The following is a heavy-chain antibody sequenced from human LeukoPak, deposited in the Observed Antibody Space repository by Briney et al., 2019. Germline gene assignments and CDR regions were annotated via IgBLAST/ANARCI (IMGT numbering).Heavy chain of an antibody. CDR3: ARDRITWGEPFDT. D-gene: IGHD7-27*01. Sequence: PGGSLRLSCAASGFTFSAYTMNWVRQAPGKGLEWVSSIRGSGSDIDYADSVKGRFTISRDNAQNSLYLQMSSLRVEDTAVYYCARDRITWGEPFDTWGQGTLVTVSS. CDR1: GFTFSAYT. V-gene: IGHV3-21*01. J-gene: IGHJ4*02. CDR2: IRGSGSDI.